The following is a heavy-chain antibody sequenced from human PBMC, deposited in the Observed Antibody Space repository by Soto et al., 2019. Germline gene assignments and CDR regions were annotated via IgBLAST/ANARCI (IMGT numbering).Heavy chain of an antibody. D-gene: IGHD4-17*01. CDR3: AKGFDYGDTKHIDH. Sequence: PXGSLRLSCAAAGCGFSTHALSWVRQAPGKGLEWLSSITNTGITTHYADSVKGRFTISRENSRNTLHLQMNNLRVDDTAVYYCAKGFDYGDTKHIDHWGQGTLVTVSS. V-gene: IGHV3-23*01. J-gene: IGHJ4*02. CDR1: GCGFSTHA. CDR2: ITNTGITT.